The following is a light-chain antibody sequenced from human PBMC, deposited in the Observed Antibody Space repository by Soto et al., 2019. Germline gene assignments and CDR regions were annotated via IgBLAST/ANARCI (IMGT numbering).Light chain of an antibody. CDR3: KSLDRSRSVSA. V-gene: IGLV1-40*01. Sequence: QSVLTQPPSVSGAPGQRVTISCTGSSSNIGAGYDVHWYQQLPGTAPKLLIYGNSNRPSGVPDRFSGSKSGTSASLAITGLQVEEEADYYCKSLDRSRSVSAFGTGTKFT. CDR1: SSNIGAGYD. J-gene: IGLJ1*01. CDR2: GNS.